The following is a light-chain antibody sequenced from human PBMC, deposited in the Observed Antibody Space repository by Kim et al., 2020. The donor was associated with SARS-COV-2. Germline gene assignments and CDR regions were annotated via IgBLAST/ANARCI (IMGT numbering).Light chain of an antibody. CDR1: QSVGIK. CDR2: DAS. J-gene: IGKJ5*01. V-gene: IGKV3-15*01. Sequence: EIVMTQSPATLSVSPGEIATLSCRASQSVGIKLAWYQQKPDQAPRLLIYDASTRETGIPGRFSGSGSGTEFTLTIGSLQSEDFALYYCQQYHKWPGITFGQGTRLEIK. CDR3: QQYHKWPGIT.